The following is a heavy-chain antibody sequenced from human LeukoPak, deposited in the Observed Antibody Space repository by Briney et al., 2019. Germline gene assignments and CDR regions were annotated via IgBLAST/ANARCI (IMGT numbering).Heavy chain of an antibody. J-gene: IGHJ6*02. D-gene: IGHD2-15*01. CDR2: ISSSSSYI. CDR3: ARGGLISYGMDV. CDR1: GFTFSSYS. V-gene: IGHV3-21*01. Sequence: PGRSLRLSCAASGFTFSSYSMNWVRQAPGKGLEWVSSISSSSSYIYYADSVKGRFTISRDNAKNSPYLQMNSLRAEDTAVYYCARGGLISYGMDVWGQGTTVTVSS.